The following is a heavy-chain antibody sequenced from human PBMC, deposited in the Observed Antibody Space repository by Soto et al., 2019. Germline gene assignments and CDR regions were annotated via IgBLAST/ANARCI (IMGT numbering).Heavy chain of an antibody. CDR2: IYHSGST. J-gene: IGHJ4*02. CDR3: ARGMTTVTTYDY. Sequence: SETLSLTCTVSGGSFTSYYWSWIRQPPGKGLEWIGYIYHSGSTYYNSSLKSRVTISVDRSKNQFSLNLSSVTAADTAVYYCARGMTTVTTYDYWGQGTLVTVSS. V-gene: IGHV4-59*12. D-gene: IGHD4-4*01. CDR1: GGSFTSYY.